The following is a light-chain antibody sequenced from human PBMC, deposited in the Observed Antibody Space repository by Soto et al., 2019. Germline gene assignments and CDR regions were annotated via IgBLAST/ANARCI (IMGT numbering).Light chain of an antibody. CDR3: QQYRNWPPEYT. J-gene: IGKJ2*01. CDR1: QSVSSN. Sequence: EIVMTQSPATLSVSPGERATLSCRASQSVSSNLAWYQQKPGQAPRLLIYGASTRATGIPARFSGSGSGTEFTLTITSLQSEDVAIYYCQQYRNWPPEYTFGQGTKLEIK. V-gene: IGKV3-15*01. CDR2: GAS.